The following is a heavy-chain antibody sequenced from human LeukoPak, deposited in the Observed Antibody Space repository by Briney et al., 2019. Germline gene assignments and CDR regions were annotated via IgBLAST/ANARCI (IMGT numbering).Heavy chain of an antibody. Sequence: SETLSLTCAVYGGSFSGYYWSWIRQPPGKGLEWIGEINHSGSTNYNPSLKSRVTISVDTSKNQFSLKLSSVTAADTAVYYCARGRYYYDSSGYYPGYYMDVWGIGTTVTVSS. CDR2: INHSGST. CDR1: GGSFSGYY. D-gene: IGHD3-22*01. V-gene: IGHV4-34*01. J-gene: IGHJ6*03. CDR3: ARGRYYYDSSGYYPGYYMDV.